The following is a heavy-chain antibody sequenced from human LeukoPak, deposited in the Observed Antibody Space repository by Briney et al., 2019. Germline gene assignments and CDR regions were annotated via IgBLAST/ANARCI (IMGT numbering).Heavy chain of an antibody. CDR2: ISSSSSYI. J-gene: IGHJ4*02. D-gene: IGHD6-19*01. Sequence: PGGSLRLSCAASGFTFSSYSMNWVRQAPGKGLEWVSYISSSSSYIYYADSVKGRFTITRDNAKNSLYLQMNSQRAEDTSVYYCARLYSSGPGGYWGQGTLVTVSS. V-gene: IGHV3-21*01. CDR3: ARLYSSGPGGY. CDR1: GFTFSSYS.